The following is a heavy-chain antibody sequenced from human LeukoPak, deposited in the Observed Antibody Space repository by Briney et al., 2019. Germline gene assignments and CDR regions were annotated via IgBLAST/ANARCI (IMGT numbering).Heavy chain of an antibody. J-gene: IGHJ4*02. D-gene: IGHD1-7*01. Sequence: SENLSLTCTVSGGSISSYYWSWIRQPAGKGLEWIGRIYTSGSTDYIPSLKSRVTMSLDTSRSQFSLKLTSVTAADTAVYYCASGRGITGTMEYWGQGTLVTVSS. CDR2: IYTSGST. V-gene: IGHV4-4*07. CDR1: GGSISSYY. CDR3: ASGRGITGTMEY.